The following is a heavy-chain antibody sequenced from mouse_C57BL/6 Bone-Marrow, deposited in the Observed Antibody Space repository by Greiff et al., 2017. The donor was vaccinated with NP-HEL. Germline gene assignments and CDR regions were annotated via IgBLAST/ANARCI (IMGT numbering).Heavy chain of an antibody. V-gene: IGHV1-85*01. Sequence: VQLHQSGPELVKPGASVKLSCKASGYTFTSYDINWVKQRPGPGLEWIGWIYPSDGSTKYNEKFQGKATLTVDTSSSTAYMELHSLTTEDSAVYIYARKDVGDYWGKGTTLTVSS. J-gene: IGHJ2*01. CDR3: ARKDVGDY. CDR1: GYTFTSYD. CDR2: IYPSDGST. D-gene: IGHD3-1*01.